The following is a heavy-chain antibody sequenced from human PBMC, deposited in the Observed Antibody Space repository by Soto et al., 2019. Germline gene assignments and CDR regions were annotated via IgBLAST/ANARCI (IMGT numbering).Heavy chain of an antibody. Sequence: QLQLQESGPGLLKPSETLSLTCSVSGGSISSSNYYWGWIRQPPGKGLEWIGSIYYSGNTYYNPSLKSRVTISVDMSKNQFSLKLSSVTAXXXXXXXXXXXXXXXXXXXXXXXQGTLVTVSS. CDR2: IYYSGNT. J-gene: IGHJ4*02. V-gene: IGHV4-39*01. CDR1: GGSISSSNYY. CDR3: XXXXXXXXXXXXX.